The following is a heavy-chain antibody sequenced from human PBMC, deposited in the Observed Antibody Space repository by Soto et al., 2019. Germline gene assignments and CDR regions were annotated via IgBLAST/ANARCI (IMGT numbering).Heavy chain of an antibody. CDR2: ISPNGGST. D-gene: IGHD6-13*01. CDR1: GFAFSNYA. CDR3: ARLFSTSWYYFDY. J-gene: IGHJ4*02. Sequence: EVQLVESGGGLVQPGGSLRLSCSTSGFAFSNYAMHWVRQAPGKGLEYVSAISPNGGSTSYADSVRGRFTVSRDNSNNTLYLRMGSLRADDMAVYYCARLFSTSWYYFDYWGQGTQVIVSS. V-gene: IGHV3-64*07.